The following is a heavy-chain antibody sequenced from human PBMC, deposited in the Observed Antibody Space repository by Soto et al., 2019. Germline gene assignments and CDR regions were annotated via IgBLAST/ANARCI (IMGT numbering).Heavy chain of an antibody. V-gene: IGHV1-69*06. Sequence: QVQLVQSGAEVKKPGSSVKVSCKASGDTFSDYAISWVRQAPGQGLEWMGGIIPVFGKANYAQKFQGRVTITTDKTTRKPYMELSSLRSEDTAVYYCERLTIFGMVNNHYFDYWCQGTLVTVSS. CDR3: ERLTIFGMVNNHYFDY. CDR2: IIPVFGKA. D-gene: IGHD3-3*01. CDR1: GDTFSDYA. J-gene: IGHJ4*02.